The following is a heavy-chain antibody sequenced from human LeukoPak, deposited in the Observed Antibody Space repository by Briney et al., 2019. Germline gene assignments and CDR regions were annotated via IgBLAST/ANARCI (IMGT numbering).Heavy chain of an antibody. CDR2: IYTSGST. D-gene: IGHD5-12*01. CDR3: ARERGYSGYDFAGGWFDP. V-gene: IGHV4-61*02. Sequence: SETLSLTCTVSGGSISSGSYYWSWIRQPAGKGLEWIGRIYTSGSTNYNPSLKSRVTISVDTSKNQFSLKLSSVTAADTAVHYCARERGYSGYDFAGGWFDPWGQGTLVTVSS. J-gene: IGHJ5*02. CDR1: GGSISSGSYY.